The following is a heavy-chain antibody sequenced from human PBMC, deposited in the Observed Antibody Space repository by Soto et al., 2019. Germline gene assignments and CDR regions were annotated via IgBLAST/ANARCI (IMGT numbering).Heavy chain of an antibody. J-gene: IGHJ6*02. CDR2: IIPIFGTA. D-gene: IGHD6-19*01. Sequence: SVKVSCKASGGTFSSYAISWVRQAPGRGLEWMGGIIPIFGTANYAQKFQGRVTITADESTSTAYMELSSLRSEDTAVYYCARETRSGWYRGMDVWGQGTTVTVS. V-gene: IGHV1-69*13. CDR3: ARETRSGWYRGMDV. CDR1: GGTFSSYA.